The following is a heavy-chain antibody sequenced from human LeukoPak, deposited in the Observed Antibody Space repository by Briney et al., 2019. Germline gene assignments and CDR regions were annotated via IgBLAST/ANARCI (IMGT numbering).Heavy chain of an antibody. V-gene: IGHV3-21*04. CDR2: ISTSSSYI. J-gene: IGHJ6*03. CDR1: GFTFSSYT. CDR3: ARGYCSGGSCPYYYYYYMDV. D-gene: IGHD2-15*01. Sequence: GGSLRLSCAASGFTFSSYTMNWVRQAPGKGLEWVSFISTSSSYIYYADSVKGRFTISRDNAKNSLYLQMNSLRAEDTALYYCARGYCSGGSCPYYYYYYMDVWGKGTTVTVSS.